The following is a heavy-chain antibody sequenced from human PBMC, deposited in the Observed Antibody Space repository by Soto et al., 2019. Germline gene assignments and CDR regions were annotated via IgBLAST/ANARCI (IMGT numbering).Heavy chain of an antibody. CDR3: ASATSIAVAGKET. D-gene: IGHD6-19*01. Sequence: QVQLVQSGGEVKKPGASVKVSCKASGDTVTKYGISWVRQAPGQGLEGLGWISFYNGHTNYALKFQDRITFTTDTTTSTASMELRSLTSDDTAVYSCASATSIAVAGKETWGQGTLVTFSS. CDR2: ISFYNGHT. J-gene: IGHJ4*02. V-gene: IGHV1-18*01. CDR1: GDTVTKYG.